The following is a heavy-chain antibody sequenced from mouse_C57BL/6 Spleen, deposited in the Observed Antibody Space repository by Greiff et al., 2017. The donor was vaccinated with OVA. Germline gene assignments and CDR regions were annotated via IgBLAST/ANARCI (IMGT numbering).Heavy chain of an antibody. CDR2: IYPRSGNT. CDR1: GYTFTSYG. D-gene: IGHD2-1*01. Sequence: QVQLKESGAELARPGASVKLSCKASGYTFTSYGISWVKQRTGQGLEWIGEIYPRSGNTYYNEKFKGKATLTADKYSSTAYMELRSLTSEDSAVYFCANIYYGNTGAYWGQGTLVTVSA. CDR3: ANIYYGNTGAY. V-gene: IGHV1-81*01. J-gene: IGHJ3*01.